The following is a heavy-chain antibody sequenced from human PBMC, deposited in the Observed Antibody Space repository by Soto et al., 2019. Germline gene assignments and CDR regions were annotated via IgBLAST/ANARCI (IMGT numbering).Heavy chain of an antibody. CDR3: ARLEVPGY. CDR1: GGTFSSYV. Sequence: QVQLVQSGAEVKKHGSSVKVSCKASGGTFSSYVISWVRHDPGQGLEWMGWIIPNFSTANYGQKFQGRVTITADESTRTVYLELSSRRSEDTAVYYCARLEVPGYWGQGTLVTVCS. CDR2: IIPNFSTA. V-gene: IGHV1-69*01. J-gene: IGHJ4*02.